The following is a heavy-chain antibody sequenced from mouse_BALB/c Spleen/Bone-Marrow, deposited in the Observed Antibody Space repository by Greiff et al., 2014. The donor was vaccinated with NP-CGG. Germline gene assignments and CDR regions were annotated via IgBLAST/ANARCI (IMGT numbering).Heavy chain of an antibody. J-gene: IGHJ4*01. Sequence: DVQLVESGGGLVKPGGSLKLSCAASGFTFSDYYMYWVRQTPEKRLEWVATISDGGSYTYYPDSVKGRFTISRDNAKNNLYLQLSSLKPEDTAMYYCARGPHDDDMDYWGLGTSVTVSS. CDR2: ISDGGSYT. CDR3: ARGPHDDDMDY. V-gene: IGHV5-4*02. CDR1: GFTFSDYY. D-gene: IGHD2-3*01.